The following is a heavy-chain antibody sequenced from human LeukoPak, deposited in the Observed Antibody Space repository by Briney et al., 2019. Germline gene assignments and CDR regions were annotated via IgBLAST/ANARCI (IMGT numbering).Heavy chain of an antibody. CDR1: GGSISSSTYY. J-gene: IGHJ4*02. Sequence: SETLSLTCTVSGGSISSSTYYWGCIRQTPGKGLEWVATVYHTGSTYYNPSLESRLTISVDTSKNQFSLKVRSVTAADTAVYFCATTEYNTGWYAYWGKGPLVTVSS. CDR3: ATTEYNTGWYAY. CDR2: VYHTGST. V-gene: IGHV4-39*01. D-gene: IGHD6-19*01.